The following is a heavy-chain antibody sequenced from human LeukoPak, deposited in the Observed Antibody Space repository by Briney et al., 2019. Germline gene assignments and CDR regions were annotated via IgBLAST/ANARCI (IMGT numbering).Heavy chain of an antibody. CDR1: GGSSSGYY. D-gene: IGHD3-9*01. Sequence: PSETLSLTCAVYGGSSSGYYWSWIRQPPGKGLEWIGSIYYSGSTYYNPSLKSRVTISVDTSKNQFSLKLSSVTAADTAVYYCARYQYDILTGYYNPRAFDYWGQGTLVTVSS. CDR2: IYYSGST. J-gene: IGHJ4*02. V-gene: IGHV4-34*01. CDR3: ARYQYDILTGYYNPRAFDY.